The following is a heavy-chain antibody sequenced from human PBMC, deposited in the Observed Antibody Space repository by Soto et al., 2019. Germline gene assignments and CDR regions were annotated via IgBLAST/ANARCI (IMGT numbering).Heavy chain of an antibody. CDR2: ISYDGSNK. Sequence: GGSLRLSCAASGFTFSSYGMHWVRQAPGKGLEWVAVISYDGSNKYYADSVKGRFTISRDNSKNTLYLQMNSLRAEDTAVYYCATADYYYYYGMDVWGQGTTVTVS. V-gene: IGHV3-30*03. J-gene: IGHJ6*02. CDR3: ATADYYYYYGMDV. CDR1: GFTFSSYG.